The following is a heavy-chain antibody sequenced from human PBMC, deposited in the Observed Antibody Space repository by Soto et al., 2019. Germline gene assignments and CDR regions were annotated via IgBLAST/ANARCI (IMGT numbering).Heavy chain of an antibody. CDR1: GFTFSSYG. V-gene: IGHV3-30*18. Sequence: QVQLVESGGGVVQPGRSLRLSCAASGFTFSSYGMHWVRQAPGKGLEWVAVISYDGSNKYYADSVKGRFTISRDNSKNTRYLQMNSLRAEDTAVYYCAKDHWIQLWLQEVVYFDYWGQGTLVTVSS. CDR3: AKDHWIQLWLQEVVYFDY. D-gene: IGHD5-18*01. J-gene: IGHJ4*02. CDR2: ISYDGSNK.